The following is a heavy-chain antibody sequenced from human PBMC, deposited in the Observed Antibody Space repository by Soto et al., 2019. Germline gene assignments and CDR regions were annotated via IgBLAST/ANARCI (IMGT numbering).Heavy chain of an antibody. CDR2: ISSSGTI. Sequence: PGGSLRLSCAASGFSFSSYEMDWVRQAPGKGLEWVAYISSSGTIFYGESAKGRFTISRDNADNILYLQMNSLRVEDTAVYYCTKEKSVMYSGYDAFDIWGRGTMVTVSS. J-gene: IGHJ3*02. D-gene: IGHD5-12*01. CDR1: GFSFSSYE. V-gene: IGHV3-48*03. CDR3: TKEKSVMYSGYDAFDI.